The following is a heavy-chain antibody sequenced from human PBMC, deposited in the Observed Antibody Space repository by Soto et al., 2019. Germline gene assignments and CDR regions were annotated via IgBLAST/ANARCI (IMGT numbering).Heavy chain of an antibody. CDR2: ISHDGSYK. CDR1: GFSFTTYV. CDR3: AKGLLAIVGTTLPRDAFNI. D-gene: IGHD1-26*01. Sequence: GGSLRLSCAASGFSFTTYVMHWVRQAPGKGPEWVAVISHDGSYKYYGDAVKGRFTISRDTSKNAVYLEMNSLRPEDTAVYYCAKGLLAIVGTTLPRDAFNIWGQGTMVTVS. J-gene: IGHJ3*02. V-gene: IGHV3-30*18.